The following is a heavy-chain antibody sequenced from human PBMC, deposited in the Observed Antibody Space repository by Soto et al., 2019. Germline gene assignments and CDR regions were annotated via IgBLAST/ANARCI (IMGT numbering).Heavy chain of an antibody. CDR2: ISRDGSNK. J-gene: IGHJ4*02. CDR1: GFTFSRYA. D-gene: IGHD3-10*01. CDR3: ARSRNSAVADSFDF. Sequence: QVQVVESGGGVVQPGRSLRLSCAASGFTFSRYAIHWVRQATGKGLEWVAVISRDGSNKYYVDSVKGRFTISRDNSKNTLYLQMNSLRDEDTAVYYCARSRNSAVADSFDFWCQGTLVTVSS. V-gene: IGHV3-30*04.